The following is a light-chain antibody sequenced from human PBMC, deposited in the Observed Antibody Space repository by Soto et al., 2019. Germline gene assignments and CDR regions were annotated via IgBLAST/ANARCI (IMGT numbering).Light chain of an antibody. V-gene: IGKV1-8*01. J-gene: IGKJ5*01. CDR1: QGISTY. CDR3: QQYSSHPVT. CDR2: DAS. Sequence: AIRMTQSPSSFSASTGDTVTITCRASQGISTYLVWYQQKPGKAPKLLTYDASTLQSGVPSRFSGSGSGTDFALTISRLESEDFATYYCQQYSSHPVTFGQGTRLEI.